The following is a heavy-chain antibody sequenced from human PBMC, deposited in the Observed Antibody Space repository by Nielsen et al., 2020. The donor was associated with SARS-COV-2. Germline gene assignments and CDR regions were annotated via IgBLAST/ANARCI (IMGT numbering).Heavy chain of an antibody. CDR1: GYSFTSYW. J-gene: IGHJ6*02. CDR2: IDPSDSYT. Sequence: GESLKISCKGSGYSFTSYWIGWVRQMPGKGLEWMGRIDPSDSYTNYSPSFQGHVTISADKSISTAYLQWSSLKASDTAMYYCAIKRGYSYGSYYYYGMDVWGQGTTVTVSS. CDR3: AIKRGYSYGSYYYYGMDV. V-gene: IGHV5-10-1*01. D-gene: IGHD5-18*01.